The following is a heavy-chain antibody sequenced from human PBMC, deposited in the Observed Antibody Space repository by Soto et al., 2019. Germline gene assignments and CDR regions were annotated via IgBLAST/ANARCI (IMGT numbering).Heavy chain of an antibody. J-gene: IGHJ6*02. CDR2: ISYDGSNK. Sequence: GGSLRLSCAASGFTFSSYAMHWVRQAPGKGLEWVAVISYDGSNKYYADSVKGRFTISRDNSRNTLFLQMNSLRAEDTAVYYCARDLGVGSVNGMDVWGQGTTVTVSS. D-gene: IGHD3-10*01. CDR1: GFTFSSYA. V-gene: IGHV3-30-3*01. CDR3: ARDLGVGSVNGMDV.